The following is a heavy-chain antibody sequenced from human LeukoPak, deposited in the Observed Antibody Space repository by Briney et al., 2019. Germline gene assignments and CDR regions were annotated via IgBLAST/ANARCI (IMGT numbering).Heavy chain of an antibody. J-gene: IGHJ1*01. Sequence: GGSLRLSCAASGFTFSNYWMHWVRQAPGKGLVWASRIKSDGSTNYADSVKGRFTISRDNAKNTLSLQMNSLRPEDTGVYYCARAPSEIGGYYPEYFRHWGQGTLVTVSS. V-gene: IGHV3-74*01. CDR3: ARAPSEIGGYYPEYFRH. CDR2: IKSDGST. CDR1: GFTFSNYW. D-gene: IGHD3-22*01.